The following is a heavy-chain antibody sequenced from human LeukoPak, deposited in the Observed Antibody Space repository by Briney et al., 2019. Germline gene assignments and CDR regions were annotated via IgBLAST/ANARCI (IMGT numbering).Heavy chain of an antibody. V-gene: IGHV4-59*01. Sequence: PSETLSLTCTVSGGSISSYYWSWIRQPPGKGLEWIGYIYYSGSTNYNPSLKSRVTISVDTSKNQFSLKLSSVTAADTAVYYCARGGLPLFWNGYDRNSWFDPWGQGTLVTVSS. D-gene: IGHD3-3*01. CDR2: IYYSGST. CDR1: GGSISSYY. J-gene: IGHJ5*02. CDR3: ARGGLPLFWNGYDRNSWFDP.